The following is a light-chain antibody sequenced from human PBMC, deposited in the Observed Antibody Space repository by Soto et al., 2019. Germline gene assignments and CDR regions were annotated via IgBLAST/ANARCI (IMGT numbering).Light chain of an antibody. CDR1: SRDVGGYNY. Sequence: QLVLTQPASVSGSPGQSITISCTGTSRDVGGYNYVSWYQQHPGKAPKLMIYDVSNRPSGVSNRFSGSKSGNTASLTISGLQAEDEADYYCSSYTSSSTLVVFGGGTKLTVL. CDR2: DVS. V-gene: IGLV2-14*01. CDR3: SSYTSSSTLVV. J-gene: IGLJ2*01.